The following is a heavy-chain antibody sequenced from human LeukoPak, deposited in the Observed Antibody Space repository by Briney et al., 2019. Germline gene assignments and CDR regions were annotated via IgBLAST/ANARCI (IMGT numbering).Heavy chain of an antibody. D-gene: IGHD6-19*01. V-gene: IGHV1-24*01. CDR3: ATGHSSGWYYFDY. CDR2: FDPEDGET. CDR1: GYTLTELS. Sequence: ASVKVSCKVSGYTLTELSMHWVRQAPGKGLEWMGGFDPEDGETIYAQKFQGRVTMTEDTSTDTAYVELSSLRSEDTAVYYCATGHSSGWYYFDYWGQGTLVTVSS. J-gene: IGHJ4*02.